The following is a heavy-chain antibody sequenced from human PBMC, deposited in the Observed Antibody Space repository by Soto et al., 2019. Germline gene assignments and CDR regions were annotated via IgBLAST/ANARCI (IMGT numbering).Heavy chain of an antibody. CDR3: AKAPVGCGDYLDFDY. J-gene: IGHJ4*02. V-gene: IGHV3-23*01. CDR1: GFTFSSYA. D-gene: IGHD4-17*01. Sequence: GSLRLSCAASGFTFSSYAMSWVRQAPGKGLEWVSAISGSGGSTYYADSVKGRFTISRDNSKNTLYLQMNSLRAEDTAVYYCAKAPVGCGDYLDFDYWGQGTLVTVSS. CDR2: ISGSGGST.